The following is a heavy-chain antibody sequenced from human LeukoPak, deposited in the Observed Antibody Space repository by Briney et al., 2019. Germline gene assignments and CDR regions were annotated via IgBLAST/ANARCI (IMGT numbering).Heavy chain of an antibody. J-gene: IGHJ4*02. V-gene: IGHV1-58*02. CDR1: GFTFTSCA. CDR3: AAVSYYDSSGYYN. CDR2: LVVVTVNT. D-gene: IGHD3-22*01. Sequence: SVKVSCKGSGFTFTSCAMQWVRQGRGQRKEGIGCLVVVTVNTNYPQTLQESVTITPDMSTSTAYMELSSLRSQNTPVYYCAAVSYYDSSGYYNWGQGTLVTVSS.